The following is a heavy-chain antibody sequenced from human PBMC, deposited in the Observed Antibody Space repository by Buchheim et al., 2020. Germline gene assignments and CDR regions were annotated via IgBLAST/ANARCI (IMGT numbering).Heavy chain of an antibody. J-gene: IGHJ6*02. CDR1: GGSFSGYY. CDR3: ARAKMSLLRHYYGMDV. Sequence: QVQLQQWGAGLLKPSETLSLTCAVYGGSFSGYYWSWIRQPPGKGLEWIGEINHSGSTNYNPSLKRRVTISVDTSKNQFSLKLSSVTAADTSVYYCARAKMSLLRHYYGMDVWGQGTT. V-gene: IGHV4-34*01. CDR2: INHSGST. D-gene: IGHD5-24*01.